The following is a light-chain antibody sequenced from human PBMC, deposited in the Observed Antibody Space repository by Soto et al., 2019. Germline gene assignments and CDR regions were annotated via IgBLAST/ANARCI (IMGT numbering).Light chain of an antibody. Sequence: DIVMAQSPSTLSVSPGDRVTITCRASQSVSNYLAWYQQKPGQAPKLLIYAASTWATGVPARFSGSGSGTDFTLTISSLEPEDFADYYCQKPANSPLTFGRGTKVEIK. CDR2: AAS. J-gene: IGKJ4*01. V-gene: IGKV3-11*01. CDR1: QSVSNY. CDR3: QKPANSPLT.